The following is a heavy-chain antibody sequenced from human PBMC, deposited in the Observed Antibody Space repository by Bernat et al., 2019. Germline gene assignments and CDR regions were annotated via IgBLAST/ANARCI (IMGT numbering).Heavy chain of an antibody. CDR2: ISAYNGNT. V-gene: IGHV1-18*01. D-gene: IGHD2-2*01. CDR1: GYTFTSYG. CDR3: ARDLCSSTSCEGIFDY. J-gene: IGHJ4*02. Sequence: QFQLLQSGSEVKKPGASGKVSCKASGYTFTSYGISWVRQAPGQGLEWMGWISAYNGNTNYAQKLQGRVTMTTDTSTSTAYMELRSLRSDDTAVYYCARDLCSSTSCEGIFDYWGQGTLVTVSS.